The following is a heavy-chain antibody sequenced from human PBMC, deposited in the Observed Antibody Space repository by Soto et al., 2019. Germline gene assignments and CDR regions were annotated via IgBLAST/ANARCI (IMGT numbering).Heavy chain of an antibody. Sequence: PSETLSLTCAVYGGSFRDHNWSWIRQAPGKGLEWIGEINYRGDTNYNPSLKSRVTISVDTSKNHFSLRLSSVTAADTAVYYCARDKTTVTMFVSYYYGMDVWGQGTTVTVSS. D-gene: IGHD4-17*01. CDR1: GGSFRDHN. CDR3: ARDKTTVTMFVSYYYGMDV. CDR2: INYRGDT. J-gene: IGHJ6*02. V-gene: IGHV4-34*01.